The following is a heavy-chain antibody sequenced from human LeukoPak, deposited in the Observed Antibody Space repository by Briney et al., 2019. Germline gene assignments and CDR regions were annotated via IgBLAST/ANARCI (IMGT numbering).Heavy chain of an antibody. Sequence: SETLSLTCTVSGGSISSYYWSWIRQPAGKGLEWIGRIYTSGSTNYNPSLKSRVTMSVDTSKNQFSLKLSSVTAADTAVYYCARVGRYCSSTSCYTAGAFDIWGRGTMVTVSS. CDR1: GGSISSYY. J-gene: IGHJ3*02. D-gene: IGHD2-2*02. CDR2: IYTSGST. CDR3: ARVGRYCSSTSCYTAGAFDI. V-gene: IGHV4-4*07.